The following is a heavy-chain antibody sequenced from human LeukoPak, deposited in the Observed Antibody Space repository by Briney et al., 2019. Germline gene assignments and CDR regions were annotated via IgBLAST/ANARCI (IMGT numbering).Heavy chain of an antibody. CDR3: ARGGELWDYYYYYMDV. Sequence: ASVKVSCKASGGTFSSYVISWVRQAPGQGLEWMGGIIPIFGTANYAQKFQGRVTITADESTSTAYMELSSLRSEDTAVYYCARGGELWDYYYYYMDVWGKGTTVTISS. CDR2: IIPIFGTA. CDR1: GGTFSSYV. V-gene: IGHV1-69*13. D-gene: IGHD3-10*01. J-gene: IGHJ6*03.